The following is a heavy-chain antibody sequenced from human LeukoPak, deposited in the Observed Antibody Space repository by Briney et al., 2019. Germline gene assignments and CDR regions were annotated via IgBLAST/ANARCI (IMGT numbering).Heavy chain of an antibody. CDR1: RFTFSSYA. Sequence: GGSLCLTCAASRFTFSSYAMSWVRQAPGKGLEWVSRISGGGSSTYYADSVKGRFTISRDNSKNTLYLQMNSLRAEDTAVYYCAKDYYDSSGYHHPSSQHSGEGNLVSVSS. CDR3: AKDYYDSSGYHHPSSQH. J-gene: IGHJ1*01. V-gene: IGHV3-23*01. CDR2: ISGGGSST. D-gene: IGHD3-22*01.